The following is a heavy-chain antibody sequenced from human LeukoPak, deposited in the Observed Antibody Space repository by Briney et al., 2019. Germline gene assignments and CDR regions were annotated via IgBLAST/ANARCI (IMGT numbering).Heavy chain of an antibody. D-gene: IGHD3-10*01. CDR3: ARVWNYYGSGKDYMDV. J-gene: IGHJ6*03. Sequence: ASVKVSCKASGYTFTGYYMHWVRQAPGQGLEWMGWINPNSGGTNYAQKFQGRVTMTRDTPISTAYMELSRLRSDDTAVYYCARVWNYYGSGKDYMDVWGKGTTVTVSS. CDR2: INPNSGGT. V-gene: IGHV1-2*02. CDR1: GYTFTGYY.